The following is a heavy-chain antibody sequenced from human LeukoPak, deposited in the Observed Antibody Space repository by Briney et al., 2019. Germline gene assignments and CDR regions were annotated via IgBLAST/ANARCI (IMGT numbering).Heavy chain of an antibody. V-gene: IGHV4-39*01. CDR1: GGSISSSSYY. CDR3: ARHNYDDVLGTFDW. J-gene: IGHJ4*02. CDR2: VFYSGSA. D-gene: IGHD3-16*01. Sequence: SETLSLTCTVSGGSISSSSYYRGWIRQTPGKGLEWIGSVFYSGSAYYDTSLKSRVTIFADTSKNQFSLKLTSVTAADTAIYFCARHNYDDVLGTFDWWGQGTLVTVSS.